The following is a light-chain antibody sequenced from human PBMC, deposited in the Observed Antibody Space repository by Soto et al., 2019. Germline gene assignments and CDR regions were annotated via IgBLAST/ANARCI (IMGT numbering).Light chain of an antibody. Sequence: DIHMTQSPSTLSASVGDRFTITCRASQSISSWLAWYQQKPGKAPKLLIYKASTLESGVPSRFSGSGSGTEFTLTISSLQPDDFATYYCQQYNSYPLTFGQGTRVEIK. CDR3: QQYNSYPLT. V-gene: IGKV1-5*03. CDR1: QSISSW. CDR2: KAS. J-gene: IGKJ5*01.